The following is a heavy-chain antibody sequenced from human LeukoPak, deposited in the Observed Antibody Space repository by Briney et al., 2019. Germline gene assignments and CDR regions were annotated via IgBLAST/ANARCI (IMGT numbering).Heavy chain of an antibody. CDR3: AKGGPQFFDY. V-gene: IGHV3-23*01. CDR2: ISGSGGRS. Sequence: GGSLRLSCAASGFTFSTYSMNWVRQAPGKGLEWVSTISGSGGRSYSEDPVKGRFTISRDNSRNTLYLQMNSLRVEDTAIYYCAKGGPQFFDYWGQGTLVTVSS. CDR1: GFTFSTYS. D-gene: IGHD5-24*01. J-gene: IGHJ4*02.